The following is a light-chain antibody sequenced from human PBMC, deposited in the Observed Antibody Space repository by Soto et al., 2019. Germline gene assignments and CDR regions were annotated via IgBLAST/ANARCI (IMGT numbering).Light chain of an antibody. V-gene: IGLV1-44*01. J-gene: IGLJ2*01. CDR2: SSN. CDR1: SSSIGSNA. CDR3: AAWDGSLRTVL. Sequence: QSVLPQPPSASGTPGQRVIISCSGSSSSIGSNAVNWYQHIPGTAPKLLIYSSNQRTSGVPDRFSGSKSGTSASLAISGLQSEDEANYYCAAWDGSLRTVLFGGGTKLTVL.